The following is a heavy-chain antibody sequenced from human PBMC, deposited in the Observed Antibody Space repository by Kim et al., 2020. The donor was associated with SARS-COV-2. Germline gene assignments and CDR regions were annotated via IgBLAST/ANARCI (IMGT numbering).Heavy chain of an antibody. V-gene: IGHV3-30*18. J-gene: IGHJ5*02. Sequence: GGSLRLSCAASGFTFSSYGMHWVRQAPGKGLEWVAVISYDGSNKYYADSVKGRFTISRDNSKNTLYLQMNSLRAEDTAVYYCAKDGRYCSGGSCYPRNWFDPWGQGTLVTVSS. CDR1: GFTFSSYG. CDR3: AKDGRYCSGGSCYPRNWFDP. D-gene: IGHD2-15*01. CDR2: ISYDGSNK.